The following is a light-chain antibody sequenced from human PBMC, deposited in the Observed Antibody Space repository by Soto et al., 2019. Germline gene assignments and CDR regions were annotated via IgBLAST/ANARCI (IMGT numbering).Light chain of an antibody. Sequence: DIQMTQSPSTLSAFVGDRVTITCRASQSLNGWLAWYQQKPGKAPKLLIRKATSLESGVSSRFSGSGSGTQFTLTISRLQPDDSATYHCQHYNGYPITFGGGTKVEIK. CDR1: QSLNGW. J-gene: IGKJ4*01. CDR3: QHYNGYPIT. V-gene: IGKV1-5*03. CDR2: KAT.